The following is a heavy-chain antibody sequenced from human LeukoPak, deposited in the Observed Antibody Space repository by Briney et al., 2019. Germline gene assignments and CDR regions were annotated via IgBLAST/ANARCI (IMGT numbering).Heavy chain of an antibody. CDR3: ARGSGIATAGTTDEDWSDP. CDR2: IIPIFGIA. Sequence: GSSVKVSCKASGGTFSSYAISWVRQAPGQGLEWMGRIIPIFGIANYAQKFQGRVTITADKSTSTAYMELSSLRSEDTAVYYCARGSGIATAGTTDEDWSDPWGQGTLVTVSS. D-gene: IGHD6-13*01. CDR1: GGTFSSYA. V-gene: IGHV1-69*04. J-gene: IGHJ5*02.